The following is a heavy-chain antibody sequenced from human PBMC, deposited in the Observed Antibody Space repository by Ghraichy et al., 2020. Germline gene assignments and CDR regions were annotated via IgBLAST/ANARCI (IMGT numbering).Heavy chain of an antibody. CDR2: IYTSGST. Sequence: SETLSLTCTVSGGSISSYYWSWIRQPPGKGLEWIGYIYTSGSTNYNPSLKSRVTISVDTSKNQFSLKLSSVTAADTAVYYCARHGMSGGFGEFLVYWGQGTLVTVSS. CDR1: GGSISSYY. D-gene: IGHD3-10*01. CDR3: ARHGMSGGFGEFLVY. J-gene: IGHJ4*02. V-gene: IGHV4-4*09.